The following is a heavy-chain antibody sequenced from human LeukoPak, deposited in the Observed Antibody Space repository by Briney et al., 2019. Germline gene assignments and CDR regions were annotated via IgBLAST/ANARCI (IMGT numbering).Heavy chain of an antibody. CDR2: FDPEDGET. CDR1: GYTLTELS. V-gene: IGHV1-24*01. Sequence: ASVKVSCKVSGYTLTELSMHWVRQAPGKGLEWMGGFDPEDGETIYAQKFQGRVTMTEDTSTDTAYMELSSLRSEDTAVYYCTTDRHYGSGNDAFDIWSQGTMVTASS. J-gene: IGHJ3*02. CDR3: TTDRHYGSGNDAFDI. D-gene: IGHD3-10*01.